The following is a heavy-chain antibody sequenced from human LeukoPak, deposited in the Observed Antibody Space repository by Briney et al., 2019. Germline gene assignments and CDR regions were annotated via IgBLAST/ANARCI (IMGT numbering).Heavy chain of an antibody. J-gene: IGHJ3*01. CDR1: GFTFSGSA. CDR3: ARDIQLST. Sequence: GGSLRLSCAASGFTFSGSAMSWVRQAPGKGLEWVSLISFSGGSTYYADSVKGRFTISRDNSRDTLYLQMNSLRAEDTAIYYCARDIQLSTWGLGTMVTVSS. V-gene: IGHV3-23*01. D-gene: IGHD5-24*01. CDR2: ISFSGGST.